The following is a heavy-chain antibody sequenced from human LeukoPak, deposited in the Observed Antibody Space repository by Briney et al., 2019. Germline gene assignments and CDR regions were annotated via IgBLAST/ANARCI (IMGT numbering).Heavy chain of an antibody. V-gene: IGHV3-20*04. D-gene: IGHD5-12*01. CDR3: AKGGVYSGYAFDP. CDR2: INWNGGST. CDR1: GFTFDDYG. J-gene: IGHJ5*02. Sequence: GGSLRLSCAASGFTFDDYGMSWVRQAPGKGLEWVSGINWNGGSTGYADSVKGRFTISRDNSKNTVYLQMNSLRAEDTAVYYCAKGGVYSGYAFDPWGQGTLVTVSS.